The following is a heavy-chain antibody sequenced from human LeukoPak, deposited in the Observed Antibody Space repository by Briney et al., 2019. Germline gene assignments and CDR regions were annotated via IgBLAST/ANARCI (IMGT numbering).Heavy chain of an antibody. V-gene: IGHV3-23*01. Sequence: GGSLRLSCAASGFTFSSYSMSWVRQAPGKGLEWVSSINPSSGNTYYADSVKGRFTISGDNSKNTLYLQMNSLRAEDTAVYYCAKEHMAAAVYYFDYWGQGTLVTVSS. CDR2: INPSSGNT. CDR1: GFTFSSYS. J-gene: IGHJ4*02. CDR3: AKEHMAAAVYYFDY. D-gene: IGHD2-15*01.